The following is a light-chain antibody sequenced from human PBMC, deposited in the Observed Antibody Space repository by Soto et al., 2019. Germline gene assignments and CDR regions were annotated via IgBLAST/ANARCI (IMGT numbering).Light chain of an antibody. CDR3: ATWDDSLRGYV. V-gene: IGLV1-44*01. CDR1: RSNIGRNT. Sequence: QTVVTQPPSASGTPGQRVTISCSGRRSNIGRNTVNWYQQLPGTAPKLLIRSNNQRPSGVPGRFSGSKSGTSASLAISGLQSEDEADYYCATWDDSLRGYVFGPGTKVTVL. CDR2: SNN. J-gene: IGLJ1*01.